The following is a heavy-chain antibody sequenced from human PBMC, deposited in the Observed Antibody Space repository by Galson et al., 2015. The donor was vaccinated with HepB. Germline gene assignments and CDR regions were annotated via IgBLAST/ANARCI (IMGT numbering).Heavy chain of an antibody. V-gene: IGHV1-46*01. CDR3: AREGAKSYYDSSGYHFDY. J-gene: IGHJ4*02. D-gene: IGHD3-22*01. CDR1: GYTFTNFY. Sequence: SVKVSCKASGYTFTNFYVHWVRQAPGQGLEWMGIINPSDGDTRYAQKFQGRVTMTRDTSTSTVYMELSSLRSEDTAVYYCAREGAKSYYDSSGYHFDYWGQGALVTVSS. CDR2: INPSDGDT.